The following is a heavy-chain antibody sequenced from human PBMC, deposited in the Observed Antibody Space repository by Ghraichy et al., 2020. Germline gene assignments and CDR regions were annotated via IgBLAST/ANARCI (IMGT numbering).Heavy chain of an antibody. CDR2: IKQHGGEQ. V-gene: IGHV3-7*03. Sequence: GESLNISCAASGFPFDRHYMSWVRQAPGKGLEWVANIKQHGGEQFYVDSVKGRFTISRDNAKNLLYLQMNSLRGEDTAVYYCVRESVVVDPDVMDDAFDFWGQGTMVNVSS. CDR1: GFPFDRHY. D-gene: IGHD5/OR15-5a*01. CDR3: VRESVVVDPDVMDDAFDF. J-gene: IGHJ3*01.